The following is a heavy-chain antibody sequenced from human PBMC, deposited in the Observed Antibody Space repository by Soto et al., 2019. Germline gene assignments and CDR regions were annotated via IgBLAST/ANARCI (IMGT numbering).Heavy chain of an antibody. CDR1: GFSLSTSGMC. D-gene: IGHD2-21*01. CDR3: AGDSVAPHYYYYGMDV. Sequence: SGPTLVNPTQTLTLTCTFSGFSLSTSGMCVSWIRQPPGKALEWLARIDWDDDKYYSTSLKTRLTISKDTSKNQVVLTMTNMDDVVTASYYCAGDSVAPHYYYYGMDVWGQGTTVTV. J-gene: IGHJ6*02. V-gene: IGHV2-70*11. CDR2: IDWDDDK.